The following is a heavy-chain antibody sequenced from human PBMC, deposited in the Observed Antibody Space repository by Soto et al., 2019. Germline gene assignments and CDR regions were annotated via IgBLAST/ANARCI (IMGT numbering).Heavy chain of an antibody. CDR3: TIKPKC. CDR1: GFALSSTW. J-gene: IGHJ4*02. V-gene: IGHV3-74*01. CDR2: INVDGSTI. Sequence: EVQVVESGGGLVQPGGSLRLSCAASGFALSSTWMHWVRQPPGKGLVWVSRINVDGSTINYADSVRGRFTISRDTAKSTVYLQMNSLRAEDTAVYYCTIKPKCWGQGVLVTVSA.